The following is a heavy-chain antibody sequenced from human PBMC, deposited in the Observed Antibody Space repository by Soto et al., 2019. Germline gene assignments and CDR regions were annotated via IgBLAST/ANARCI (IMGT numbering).Heavy chain of an antibody. CDR1: GFTFSSYS. CDR2: FSGSGGNT. V-gene: IGHV3-23*01. Sequence: EVQLLESGGGLVRPGGALRLSCAASGFTFSSYSMNWVRQAPGKGLEWVSAFSGSGGNTNYADSVKGRFTISRDNSKSTLYLQMNILRAEDTAVYYCAKDRGDTVMDFDYWGQGTLVTVSS. D-gene: IGHD5-18*01. J-gene: IGHJ4*02. CDR3: AKDRGDTVMDFDY.